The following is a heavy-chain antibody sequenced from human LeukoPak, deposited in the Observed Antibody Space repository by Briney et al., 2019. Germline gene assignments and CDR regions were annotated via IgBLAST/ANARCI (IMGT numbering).Heavy chain of an antibody. CDR3: AKDYCSSTSCYTGMEYYFDY. V-gene: IGHV3-30*02. D-gene: IGHD2-2*02. CDR1: GFTFSSYG. J-gene: IGHJ4*02. CDR2: IRYDGSNK. Sequence: GGSLRLSCAASGFTFSSYGMHWVRQAPGKGLEWVAFIRYDGSNKYYADSVKGRFTISRDNSKNTLYLQMNSLRAEDTAVYYCAKDYCSSTSCYTGMEYYFDYWGQGTLVTVSS.